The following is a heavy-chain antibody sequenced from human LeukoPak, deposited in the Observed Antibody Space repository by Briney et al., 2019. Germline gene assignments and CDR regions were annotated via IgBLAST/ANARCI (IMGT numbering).Heavy chain of an antibody. CDR1: GFTFSSYS. D-gene: IGHD2-8*01. CDR3: ARDRSACTNGVCSRFYMDV. CDR2: ISSSSSYI. V-gene: IGHV3-21*01. Sequence: GGSLRLSCAASGFTFSSYSMNWVRQAPGKGLEWVSSISSSSSYIYYADSVKGRFTISRDNSKNTLYLQMNSLRAEDTAVYYCARDRSACTNGVCSRFYMDVWGKGTTVTVS. J-gene: IGHJ6*04.